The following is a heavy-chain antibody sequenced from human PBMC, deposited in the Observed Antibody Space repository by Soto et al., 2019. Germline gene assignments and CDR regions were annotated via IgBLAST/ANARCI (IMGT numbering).Heavy chain of an antibody. J-gene: IGHJ6*02. CDR1: GYTFRNYD. CDR2: ISISKGKT. Sequence: QVQLVQSGAEVKRPGASVKVSCKASGYTFRNYDVAWVRRAPGHGLVWMGWISISKGKTYYQESLQGRVTMTMDTGTTTAYMDVRSLRSDDTAVYYCARKGYIGNFGFHVWGQGTTVTVS. V-gene: IGHV1-18*01. D-gene: IGHD1-1*01. CDR3: ARKGYIGNFGFHV.